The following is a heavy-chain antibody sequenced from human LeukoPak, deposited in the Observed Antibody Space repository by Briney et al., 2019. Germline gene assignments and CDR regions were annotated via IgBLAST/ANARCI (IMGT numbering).Heavy chain of an antibody. CDR1: GFTFTIYW. CDR2: IKEDGSEQ. D-gene: IGHD3-3*01. CDR3: ARWGSGYDY. Sequence: GGSLRLSCAASGFTFTIYWMTWVRQAPGKGLEWVANIKEDGSEQYYVDSVEGRFTISRDNAKNSLYLQMNSLRAEDTAVYYCARWGSGYDYWGQGTLVTVSS. V-gene: IGHV3-7*01. J-gene: IGHJ4*02.